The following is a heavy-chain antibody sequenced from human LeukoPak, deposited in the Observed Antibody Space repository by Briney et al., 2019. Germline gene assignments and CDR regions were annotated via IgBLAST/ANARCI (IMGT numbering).Heavy chain of an antibody. V-gene: IGHV3-23*01. CDR2: TTSDGTT. CDR3: ARDQGHDYAPVGSAPHMY. J-gene: IGHJ4*02. CDR1: GFTFSNYA. D-gene: IGHD4/OR15-4a*01. Sequence: GRSLRLSCVASGFTFSNYAMSWVRQTPVKGLEWVSSTTSDGTTKYADSVKRRFTTSRDTSKNTLSLHLTNVRAEDTAVYFCARDQGHDYAPVGSAPHMYWGQGTPVAVSS.